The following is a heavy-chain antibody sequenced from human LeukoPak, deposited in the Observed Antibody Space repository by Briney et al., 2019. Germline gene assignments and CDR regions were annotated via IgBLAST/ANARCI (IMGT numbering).Heavy chain of an antibody. V-gene: IGHV3-48*02. D-gene: IGHD3-9*01. J-gene: IGHJ4*02. CDR3: AAGQRYAFDY. CDR1: GFSFTDDP. Sequence: GGSLRLSCATSGFSFTDDPRNWVRQAAGKGLEWMSNIRTTAAGAKYAYYADSVKGRVTISRDDGKNTLYLHMNSLRDDDTVVYYGAAGQRYAFDYWGQGILVTVSS. CDR2: IRTTAAGAKYA.